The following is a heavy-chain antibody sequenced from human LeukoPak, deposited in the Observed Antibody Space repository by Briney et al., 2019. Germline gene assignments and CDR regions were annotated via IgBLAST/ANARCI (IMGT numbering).Heavy chain of an antibody. J-gene: IGHJ3*02. Sequence: ASVKVSCKASGYTFTSYDINWVRQAPGQGLEWMGWMNPNSGNTGYAQKFQGRVTITRNTSISTAYMELSSLRSEDTAVYYCARVQRELNALDDAFDIWGQGTMVTVSS. CDR3: ARVQRELNALDDAFDI. CDR2: MNPNSGNT. CDR1: GYTFTSYD. D-gene: IGHD1-26*01. V-gene: IGHV1-8*03.